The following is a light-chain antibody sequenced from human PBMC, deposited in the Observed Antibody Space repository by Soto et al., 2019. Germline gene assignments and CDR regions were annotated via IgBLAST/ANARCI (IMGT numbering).Light chain of an antibody. V-gene: IGKV3-20*01. CDR2: GAS. J-gene: IGKJ1*01. CDR3: RQWDSTPCT. Sequence: VLTQSPGSLSLSPGVRATLSCMASQSVSNNYLAWYQQKPGQAPRLLIYGASNRATGIPDRFSGSRSGTDVTLTIIRLVPEEVAVVYCRQWDSTPCTFGQGTKVDIK. CDR1: QSVSNNY.